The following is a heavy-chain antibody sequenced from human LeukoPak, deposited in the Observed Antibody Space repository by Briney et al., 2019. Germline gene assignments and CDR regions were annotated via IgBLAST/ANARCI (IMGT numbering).Heavy chain of an antibody. J-gene: IGHJ4*01. D-gene: IGHD6-6*01. CDR1: GFTFSSYA. Sequence: GASLRLSCVASGFTFSSYAMSWVRQAPGKGLEWVSAISYNGGDTYYADSVKGRLTISRDNSKNTLYLQMNSLRPDDTALYYCANSSSSSRPYYFDYWGHGILVTVSS. CDR2: ISYNGGDT. CDR3: ANSSSSSRPYYFDY. V-gene: IGHV3-23*01.